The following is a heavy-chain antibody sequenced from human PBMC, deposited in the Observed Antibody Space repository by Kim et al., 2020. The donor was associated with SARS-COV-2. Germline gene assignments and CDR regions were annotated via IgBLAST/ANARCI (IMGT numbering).Heavy chain of an antibody. Sequence: SETLSLTCTVSGGSISSSSYYWGWIRQPPGKGLEWIGSIYYSGSTYYNPSLKSRVTISVDTSKNQFSLKLSSVTAADTAVYYCARHGPGGRYFDWLPPPYYFDYWGQGTLVTVSS. D-gene: IGHD3-9*01. CDR2: IYYSGST. CDR1: GGSISSSSYY. V-gene: IGHV4-39*01. J-gene: IGHJ4*02. CDR3: ARHGPGGRYFDWLPPPYYFDY.